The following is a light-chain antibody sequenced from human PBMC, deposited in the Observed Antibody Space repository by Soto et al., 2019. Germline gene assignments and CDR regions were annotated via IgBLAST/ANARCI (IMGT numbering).Light chain of an antibody. Sequence: SALTQPASVSGSPGQSITISCTGATTDVDGYDYVSWYQQHPGQAPKLMIFDVNNRPSGVSGRFSGSKSGDTASLTISGLQAEDDGDYYCTSYTDSAPFYVFGSGTKVTV. CDR1: TTDVDGYDY. J-gene: IGLJ1*01. CDR2: DVN. CDR3: TSYTDSAPFYV. V-gene: IGLV2-14*03.